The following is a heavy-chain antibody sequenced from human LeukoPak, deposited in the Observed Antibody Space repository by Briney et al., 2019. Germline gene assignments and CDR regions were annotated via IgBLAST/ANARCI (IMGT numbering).Heavy chain of an antibody. CDR1: GFTFETYW. J-gene: IGHJ4*02. Sequence: GGSLRLSCAASGFTFETYWMHWVRQAPGRGLEWVSVICTGGNTHYADSVKGRFTISRDISKNTVYLQMNSLRAEDTAVYYCSLLWFGELLRADSYLIDYWGQGIRVTVSS. V-gene: IGHV3-53*01. D-gene: IGHD3-10*01. CDR2: ICTGGNT. CDR3: SLLWFGELLRADSYLIDY.